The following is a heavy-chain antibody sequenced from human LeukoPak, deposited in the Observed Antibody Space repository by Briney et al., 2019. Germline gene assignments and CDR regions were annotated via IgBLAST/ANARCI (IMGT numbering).Heavy chain of an antibody. Sequence: PSETLSLTCTVSGGSISSYYWSWIRQPAGKGLEWIGRIYTSGSTNYNPSLKSRVTISIDTSKNHFSLQLSSVTAADTAVYYCASSHLYSSSWYLSGRFDFWGQGTLVTVSS. D-gene: IGHD6-13*01. CDR1: GGSISSYY. J-gene: IGHJ4*02. CDR2: IYTSGST. CDR3: ASSHLYSSSWYLSGRFDF. V-gene: IGHV4-4*07.